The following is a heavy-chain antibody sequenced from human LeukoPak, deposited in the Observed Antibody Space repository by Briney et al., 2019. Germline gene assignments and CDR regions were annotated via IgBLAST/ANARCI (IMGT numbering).Heavy chain of an antibody. CDR3: ARDGSLYCSSTSCYDAFDI. D-gene: IGHD2-2*01. Sequence: ASVKVSCKASGYTFTSYGISWVRQAPGQGLEWMGWISAYNGNTNYAQKLQGGVTMTTDTYTSTAYMELRSLRSDDTAVYYCARDGSLYCSSTSCYDAFDIWGQGTMVTVSS. CDR1: GYTFTSYG. CDR2: ISAYNGNT. J-gene: IGHJ3*02. V-gene: IGHV1-18*01.